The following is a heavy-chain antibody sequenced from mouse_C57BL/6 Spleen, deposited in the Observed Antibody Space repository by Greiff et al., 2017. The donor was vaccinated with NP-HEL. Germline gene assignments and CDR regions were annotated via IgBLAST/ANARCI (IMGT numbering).Heavy chain of an antibody. CDR3: ASGGYGSSDEDMDY. V-gene: IGHV1-42*01. J-gene: IGHJ4*01. CDR2: INPSTGGT. CDR1: GYSFTGYY. D-gene: IGHD1-1*01. Sequence: EVQLQQSGPELVKPGASVKISCKASGYSFTGYYMNWVKQSPEKSLEWIGEINPSTGGTTYNQKFKAKATLTVDKSSSTAYMQLKSLTSEDAAVEVCASGGYGSSDEDMDYWGQGTSVTVSS.